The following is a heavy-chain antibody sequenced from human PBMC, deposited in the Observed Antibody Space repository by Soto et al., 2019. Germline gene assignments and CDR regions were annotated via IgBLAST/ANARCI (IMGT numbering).Heavy chain of an antibody. CDR1: VGSISSGDYY. CDR2: IYYSGST. Sequence: PSETLSLTCTFSVGSISSGDYYWSWIRQPPGKGLEWIGYIYYSGSTYYNPSLKSRVTISVDTSKNQFSLKLSSVTAADTAVYYRARVDRSSSSRRSDPWGQGTMVTVSS. CDR3: ARVDRSSSSRRSDP. D-gene: IGHD6-13*01. J-gene: IGHJ5*02. V-gene: IGHV4-30-4*01.